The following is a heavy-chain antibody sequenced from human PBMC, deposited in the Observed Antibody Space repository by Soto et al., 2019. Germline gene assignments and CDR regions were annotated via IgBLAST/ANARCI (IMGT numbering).Heavy chain of an antibody. CDR3: AKLRYFDWSAYNWFEY. CDR2: ISGSGATT. D-gene: IGHD3-9*01. Sequence: EVQLLESGGGLVQPGGSLRLSCAASGFTFSSYAMTWVRQAPGKGLEWVSGISGSGATTSYADSVKGRFTVFRDNSKNTLYLQMNSLRVEDTAVYHCAKLRYFDWSAYNWFEYWGQGTPVTVSS. V-gene: IGHV3-23*01. CDR1: GFTFSSYA. J-gene: IGHJ5*01.